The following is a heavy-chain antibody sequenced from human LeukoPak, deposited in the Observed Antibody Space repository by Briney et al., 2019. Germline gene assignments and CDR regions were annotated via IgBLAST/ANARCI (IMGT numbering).Heavy chain of an antibody. V-gene: IGHV4-39*07. CDR2: INHSGST. CDR1: GGSISSSSYY. J-gene: IGHJ4*02. D-gene: IGHD3-3*01. CDR3: ARGIRFLEWLLPNPLFDY. Sequence: SETLSLTCTVSGGSISSSSYYWGWIRQPPGKGLEWIGEINHSGSTNYNPSLKSRVTISVDTSKNQFSLKLSSVTAADTAVYYCARGIRFLEWLLPNPLFDYWGQGTLVTVSS.